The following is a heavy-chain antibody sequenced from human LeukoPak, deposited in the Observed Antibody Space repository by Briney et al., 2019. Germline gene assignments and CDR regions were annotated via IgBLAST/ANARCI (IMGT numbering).Heavy chain of an antibody. V-gene: IGHV4-61*02. CDR3: ARGYCSSTSCYWRY. J-gene: IGHJ4*02. CDR1: GGSISSGSYY. D-gene: IGHD2-2*01. Sequence: SETLSLTCTVSGGSISSGSYYWSWIRQPAGKGLEWIGRIYTSGSTNYNPSLKSRVTISVDTSKNQFSLKLSSVTAADTAVYYCARGYCSSTSCYWRYWGQGTLVTVSS. CDR2: IYTSGST.